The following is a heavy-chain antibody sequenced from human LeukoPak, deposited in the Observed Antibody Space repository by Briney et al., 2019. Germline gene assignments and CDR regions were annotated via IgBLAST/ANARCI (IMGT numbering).Heavy chain of an antibody. CDR1: GFTLSSYA. CDR2: ISGSGGST. J-gene: IGHJ5*02. CDR3: AKKALIGSTSRTWFDP. D-gene: IGHD1-7*01. V-gene: IGHV3-23*01. Sequence: PGGSLRLSCAASGFTLSSYAMNWVRQAPGKGLEWVSTISGSGGSTYYADSVKGRFTISRDNSKNTLYLLMNSLRAEDTAVYYCAKKALIGSTSRTWFDPWGQGTLVTVSS.